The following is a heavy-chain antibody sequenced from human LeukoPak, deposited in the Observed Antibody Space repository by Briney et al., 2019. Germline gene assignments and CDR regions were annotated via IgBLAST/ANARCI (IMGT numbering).Heavy chain of an antibody. CDR2: ILQSGGDG. Sequence: GGSLRLSCAASGFTFNSYAMTWVRQAPGKGLEWVSGILQSGGDGYYSDSVKGRFTVSRDNSKNTLYLQMNSLRVDDTAIYYCAKDTVRGDGYWEFDYWGQGTLVTVSS. V-gene: IGHV3-23*01. CDR3: AKDTVRGDGYWEFDY. D-gene: IGHD2-21*01. CDR1: GFTFNSYA. J-gene: IGHJ4*02.